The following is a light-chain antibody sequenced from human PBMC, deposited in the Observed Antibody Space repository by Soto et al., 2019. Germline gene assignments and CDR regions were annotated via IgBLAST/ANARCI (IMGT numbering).Light chain of an antibody. V-gene: IGKV3-11*01. CDR3: QQRSSWPLT. CDR1: QSVTRY. CDR2: DAS. Sequence: EIVLTQSPATLSLSPGERATLSCRASQSVTRYLAWYQQRPGQTPRLLIYDASNRATGIPARFSGSGSGTDFTLSISSQEPEDFAVYYCQQRSSWPLTCEPGPKVDIK. J-gene: IGKJ3*01.